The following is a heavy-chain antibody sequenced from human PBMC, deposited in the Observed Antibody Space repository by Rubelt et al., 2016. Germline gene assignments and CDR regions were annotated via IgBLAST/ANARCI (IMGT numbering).Heavy chain of an antibody. D-gene: IGHD4/OR15-4a*01. V-gene: IGHV3-74*01. CDR3: AKSGAAQALTFAWFDP. CDR2: INSDGSST. J-gene: IGHJ5*02. Sequence: GKGLVWVSRINSDGSSTSYADSMKGRFTISRDNAKNTLYLQMNSLRAEDTAVYYCAKSGAAQALTFAWFDPWGQGTLVTVSS.